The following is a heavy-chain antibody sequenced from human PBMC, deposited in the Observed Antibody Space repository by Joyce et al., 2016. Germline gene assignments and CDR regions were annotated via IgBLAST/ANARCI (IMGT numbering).Heavy chain of an antibody. CDR3: ARDRRYGVPSFSMDV. CDR2: ISSSSSTI. CDR1: GFTCSSYS. D-gene: IGHD1-1*01. Sequence: EVQLVESGGGLVQPGGSLRLYCAASGFTCSSYSMNWVRPAPGRGLEWGSDISSSSSTIYYADSVKGRFTISGDNAKNSLFRQMNSLRAEDTAVYYCARDRRYGVPSFSMDVWGQGTTVTVSS. J-gene: IGHJ6*02. V-gene: IGHV3-48*04.